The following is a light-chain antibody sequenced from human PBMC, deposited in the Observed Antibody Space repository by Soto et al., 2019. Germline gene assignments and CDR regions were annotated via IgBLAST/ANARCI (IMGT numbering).Light chain of an antibody. J-gene: IGKJ1*01. CDR1: QSVSNN. CDR2: DAS. CDR3: HQYNNWPPT. Sequence: EIVMTQSPATLSVSIGERATISCRASQSVSNNLAWYQQKPGQAPRLLIYDASTRASGFPARFSGSGSGTEFTLTISSLQSEDFAVYYCHQYNNWPPTFGQGTKVEIK. V-gene: IGKV3-15*01.